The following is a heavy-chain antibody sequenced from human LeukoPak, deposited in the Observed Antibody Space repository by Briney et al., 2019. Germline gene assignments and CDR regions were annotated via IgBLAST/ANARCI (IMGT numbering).Heavy chain of an antibody. Sequence: PRASVKVSCKASGYTFTGYYMHWVRQAPGQGLEWMGWINPNSGGTNYAQKFQGWVTMTRDTSISTAYMELSRLRSDDTAVYYCAIIAAAGTNYYYGMDVWGQGTTVTVSS. CDR2: INPNSGGT. V-gene: IGHV1-2*04. J-gene: IGHJ6*02. CDR1: GYTFTGYY. CDR3: AIIAAAGTNYYYGMDV. D-gene: IGHD6-13*01.